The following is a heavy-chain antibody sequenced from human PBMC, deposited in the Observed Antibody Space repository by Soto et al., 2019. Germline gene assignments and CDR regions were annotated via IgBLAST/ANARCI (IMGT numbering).Heavy chain of an antibody. J-gene: IGHJ6*03. Sequence: GGSLRLSCAASGLTLSNAWMSWVGKAQGKGLEWVGRIKSKTDGGTTDYAAPVKDRFTISRDDSKNTLYLQMNSLKTEDTAVYYCTTLVVAAGYYYYYYMDVWGKGTTVTVSS. D-gene: IGHD2-15*01. CDR3: TTLVVAAGYYYYYYMDV. CDR1: GLTLSNAW. CDR2: IKSKTDGGTT. V-gene: IGHV3-15*01.